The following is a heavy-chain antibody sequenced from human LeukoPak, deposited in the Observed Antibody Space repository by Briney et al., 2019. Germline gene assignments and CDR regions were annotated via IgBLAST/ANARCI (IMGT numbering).Heavy chain of an antibody. CDR1: GYSFTSFW. Sequence: KPGEALKISRYGSGYSFTSFWIGWVPPIPGKGPGWVGIIYSGDSHTRYSPCFQGQVTIPADKYLSTAYLQWSSLKASDTAMYYCARTPYNWNCRSFVYWGQGTVVTVSS. D-gene: IGHD1-7*01. J-gene: IGHJ4*02. CDR3: ARTPYNWNCRSFVY. V-gene: IGHV5-51*01. CDR2: IYSGDSHT.